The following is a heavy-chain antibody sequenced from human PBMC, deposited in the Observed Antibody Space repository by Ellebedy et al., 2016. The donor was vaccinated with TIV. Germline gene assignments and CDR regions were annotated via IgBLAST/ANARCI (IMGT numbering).Heavy chain of an antibody. Sequence: AASVKVSCKAFGYTFTSYDIHWVRQATGQGLEWMGWMNTHSGEIGYAQNFQGRVTMSGNSPISTAYMELASLRSEDTAVYYCARGSLNMVRGVAILTLDIWGQGTMVTVAS. CDR2: MNTHSGEI. D-gene: IGHD3-10*01. CDR1: GYTFTSYD. CDR3: ARGSLNMVRGVAILTLDI. V-gene: IGHV1-8*01. J-gene: IGHJ3*02.